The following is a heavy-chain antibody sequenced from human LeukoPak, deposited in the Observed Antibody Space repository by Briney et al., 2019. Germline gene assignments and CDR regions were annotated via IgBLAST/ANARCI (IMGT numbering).Heavy chain of an antibody. D-gene: IGHD2-21*02. Sequence: SETLSLTCTVSGGSISNTDYYWGWIRQPPGKGLEWIGSIYYSGRTFYNPSLKSRVTVSVDTSKNQFSLKLTSVTAADTAVYYCARDDGRGVVTPYWGQGTLVTVSS. J-gene: IGHJ4*02. V-gene: IGHV4-39*07. CDR1: GGSISNTDYY. CDR3: ARDDGRGVVTPY. CDR2: IYYSGRT.